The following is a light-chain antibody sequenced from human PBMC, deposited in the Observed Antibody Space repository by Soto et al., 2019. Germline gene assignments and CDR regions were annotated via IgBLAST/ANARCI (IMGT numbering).Light chain of an antibody. CDR2: AAS. V-gene: IGKV1-27*01. CDR3: QKYTRAPFT. J-gene: IGKJ3*01. CDR1: QAIDTY. Sequence: DIQMTQSPSSLSASVGARVTITCRASQAIDTYLAWYQQKPGQVPKLLIYAASTLQSGVPSRFSGSGSGTDFTLTISSLQPEDVATYFCQKYTRAPFTFGPGTKVDIK.